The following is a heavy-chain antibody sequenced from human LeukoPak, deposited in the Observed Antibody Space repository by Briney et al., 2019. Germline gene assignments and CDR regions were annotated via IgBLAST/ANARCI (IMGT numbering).Heavy chain of an antibody. CDR2: MNPNSGNT. D-gene: IGHD5-12*01. Sequence: ASVKVSCKASGGTFSSYSISWVRQAPGQGLEWMGWMNPNSGNTGYAQKFQGRVTMTRNTSISTAYMELSSLRSEDTAVYYCATVQLGYSGYESSDYWGQGTLVTVSS. CDR3: ATVQLGYSGYESSDY. J-gene: IGHJ4*02. CDR1: GGTFSSYS. V-gene: IGHV1-8*02.